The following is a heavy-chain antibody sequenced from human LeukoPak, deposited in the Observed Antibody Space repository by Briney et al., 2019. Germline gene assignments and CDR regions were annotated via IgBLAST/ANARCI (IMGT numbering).Heavy chain of an antibody. CDR1: GGSISSGDYY. D-gene: IGHD4-17*01. J-gene: IGHJ5*02. Sequence: PSETLSLNCTVSGGSISSGDYYWSWIRQHPGKGLEWIGYIYYSGDTYYNPSLRSRVSISVDTSKNQFSLKLSSVTAADTAMYYCARDYGNNWFDPWGQGTQVTVSA. CDR2: IYYSGDT. V-gene: IGHV4-31*03. CDR3: ARDYGNNWFDP.